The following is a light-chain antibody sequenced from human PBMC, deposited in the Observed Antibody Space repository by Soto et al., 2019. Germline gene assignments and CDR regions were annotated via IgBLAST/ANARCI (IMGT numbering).Light chain of an antibody. V-gene: IGKV1-12*01. CDR2: SAS. J-gene: IGKJ1*01. CDR1: QDIGVR. Sequence: IRMTQSPSSLSASVGDRVTITCRASQDIGVRLAWFQQKPGKAXKXXIQSASSLQSGVPSTFSGSGSGTDLTLTINSLHPEDFETYDCLQVYNFPRTFGQGTKVDIK. CDR3: LQVYNFPRT.